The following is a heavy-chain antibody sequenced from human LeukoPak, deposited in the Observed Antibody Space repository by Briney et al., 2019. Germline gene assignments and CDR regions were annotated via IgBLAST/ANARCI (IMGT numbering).Heavy chain of an antibody. V-gene: IGHV1-2*02. J-gene: IGHJ4*02. Sequence: ASVKVSCKASGYTFTGSYIHWVRQAPGQGLEWMGWIDPKSGRTRFAQQFQGRVTMTRNTSISTAYMELSRLRSGDTAVYYCARSLDGWYSYFDSWGQGTLVTVSS. D-gene: IGHD6-19*01. CDR2: IDPKSGRT. CDR3: ARSLDGWYSYFDS. CDR1: GYTFTGSY.